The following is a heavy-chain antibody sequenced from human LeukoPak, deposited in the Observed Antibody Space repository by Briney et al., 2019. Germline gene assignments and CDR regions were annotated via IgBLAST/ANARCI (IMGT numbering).Heavy chain of an antibody. J-gene: IGHJ4*02. D-gene: IGHD6-13*01. CDR3: AKYLIVAAGPCWDY. Sequence: GGSLRLSCAASGFTFSSYAMSWVRQAPGKGLEWVSAISGSGGSTYYADSVKGRFTISRDNSKNTLYLQMNSLRAEYTAVYYCAKYLIVAAGPCWDYWGQGTLVTVSS. CDR1: GFTFSSYA. CDR2: ISGSGGST. V-gene: IGHV3-23*01.